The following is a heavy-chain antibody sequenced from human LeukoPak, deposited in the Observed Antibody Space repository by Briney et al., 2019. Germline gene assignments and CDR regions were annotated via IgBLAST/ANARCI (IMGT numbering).Heavy chain of an antibody. D-gene: IGHD6-6*01. CDR2: ISSAGGST. J-gene: IGHJ4*02. Sequence: SGGSLRLSCAASGFTFSNYDMSWVRQAPGKGLEWVSTISSAGGSTYYADSVKGRFTISRDISKNTLFLQMNSLRAEDTAVYYCAKDGMYSSSSSYYFDYWGQGTLVTVSS. V-gene: IGHV3-23*01. CDR3: AKDGMYSSSSSYYFDY. CDR1: GFTFSNYD.